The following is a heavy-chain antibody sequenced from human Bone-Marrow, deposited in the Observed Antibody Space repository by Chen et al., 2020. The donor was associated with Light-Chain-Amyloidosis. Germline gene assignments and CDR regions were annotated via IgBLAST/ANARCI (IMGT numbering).Heavy chain of an antibody. V-gene: IGHV3-7*01. J-gene: IGHJ4*02. D-gene: IGHD6-25*01. Sequence: EVRLVESGGGLVQPGGSLRLSCAASGFTFSRYFMSRVRQAPGKGLEWVANIREDGNEKYYVQSVKGRFTISRDNAKNAVYLQMHSLGAEDSAIYFCARESSVAAPYYLDYWGQGIRVTVSA. CDR1: GFTFSRYF. CDR3: ARESSVAAPYYLDY. CDR2: IREDGNEK.